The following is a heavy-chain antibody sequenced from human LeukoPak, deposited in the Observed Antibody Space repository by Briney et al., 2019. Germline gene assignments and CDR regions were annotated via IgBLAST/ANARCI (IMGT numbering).Heavy chain of an antibody. CDR2: ITGNGGST. CDR3: ARDSGSYLQPTDY. J-gene: IGHJ4*02. CDR1: GFTFDDYA. Sequence: QPGGSLRLSCAASGFTFDDYAMHWVRQAPGKGLEWVSSITGNGGSTYYADSVKGRFTISRDNSKNTLYLQMDSLRAEDTAVYHCARDSGSYLQPTDYWGQGTLVTVSS. D-gene: IGHD1-26*01. V-gene: IGHV3-23*01.